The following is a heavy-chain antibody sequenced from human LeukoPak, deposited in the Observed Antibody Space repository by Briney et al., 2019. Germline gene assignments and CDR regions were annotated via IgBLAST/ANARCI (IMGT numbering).Heavy chain of an antibody. CDR3: ARNGGYGKFDY. CDR2: IDHTGTT. CDR1: GYSISSIYY. D-gene: IGHD1-26*01. Sequence: PSETLSLTCAVSGYSISSIYYWGWIRRPPGKGLEWIETIDHTGTTYYNPSLKSRVTLSVDTSKNEFSLTLHSVTAADTAFYYCARNGGYGKFDYWGQGTLVTDSS. J-gene: IGHJ4*02. V-gene: IGHV4-38-2*01.